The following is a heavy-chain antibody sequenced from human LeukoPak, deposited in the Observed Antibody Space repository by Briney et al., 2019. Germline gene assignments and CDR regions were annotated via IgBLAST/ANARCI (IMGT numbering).Heavy chain of an antibody. D-gene: IGHD1-14*01. J-gene: IGHJ6*02. CDR3: ARQPPQYYGMDV. CDR2: IYTSGST. CDR1: GGSFSNYY. V-gene: IGHV4-4*07. Sequence: SATLSLTCPVSGGSFSNYYWSWIRPPAGKGLEWIGRIYTSGSTNYNPSVKSRVTMSVDTSNNQFSLKLTSVTAADTAVYYCARQPPQYYGMDVWGQGTTVTVSS.